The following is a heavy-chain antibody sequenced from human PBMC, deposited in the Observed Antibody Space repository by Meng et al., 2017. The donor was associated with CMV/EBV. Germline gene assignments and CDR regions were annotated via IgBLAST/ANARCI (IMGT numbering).Heavy chain of an antibody. V-gene: IGHV1-2*02. D-gene: IGHD5-24*01. CDR1: GYTLTGYY. CDR2: INPNSGGT. CDR3: ARVQYRGEMATPAGY. Sequence: LLWQFGQGVINPGDCVKVTCKASGYTLTGYYRHWVRQAPGQGLEWMGWINPNSGGTNYAQKFQGRVTLARDTNISTAYMVLSRLGSDDTAVYYCARVQYRGEMATPAGYWGQGTLVTVSS. J-gene: IGHJ4*02.